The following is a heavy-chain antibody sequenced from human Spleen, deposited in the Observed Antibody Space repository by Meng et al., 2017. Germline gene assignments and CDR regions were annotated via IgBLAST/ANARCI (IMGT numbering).Heavy chain of an antibody. CDR1: GGSFSGYY. Sequence: VQLPQWGAGLLKPSEPLSLTCAVYGGSFSGYYWSWIRQPPGKGLEWIGDINHSGGTNYNPSLKSRVTISVDTSKNQFSLKLTSVTAADTAVYYCAREASGDRWYFDIWGRGTLVTVSS. V-gene: IGHV4-34*01. D-gene: IGHD1-26*01. J-gene: IGHJ2*01. CDR2: INHSGGT. CDR3: AREASGDRWYFDI.